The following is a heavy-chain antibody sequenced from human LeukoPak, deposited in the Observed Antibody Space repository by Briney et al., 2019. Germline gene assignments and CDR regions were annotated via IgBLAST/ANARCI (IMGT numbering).Heavy chain of an antibody. CDR1: GFTFSSYA. J-gene: IGHJ4*02. CDR2: ISYDGSNK. D-gene: IGHD5-18*01. CDR3: ARGMETGGYSYDFADY. Sequence: GGSLRLSCAASGFTFSSYAMHWVRQAPGKGLEWVAVISYDGSNKYYADSVRGRFTISRENSKNTVYLQMNSVRPEDTAVYYCARGMETGGYSYDFADYWGQGTLVTVSS. V-gene: IGHV3-30-3*01.